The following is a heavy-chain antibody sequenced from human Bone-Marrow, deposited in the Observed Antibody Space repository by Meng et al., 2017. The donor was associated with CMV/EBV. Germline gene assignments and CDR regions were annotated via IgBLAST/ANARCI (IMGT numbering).Heavy chain of an antibody. CDR1: GFTFGDYA. V-gene: IGHV3-49*04. J-gene: IGHJ3*02. D-gene: IGHD3-3*01. Sequence: GESLKISCTASGFTFGDYAMSWVRQAPGKGLEWVGFIRSKAYGGTTEYAASVKGRFTISRDDSKSIAYLQMNSLKTEDTAVYYCRSSDFWSGGGFLVAIWGQGQWVTFSS. CDR3: RSSDFWSGGGFLVAI. CDR2: IRSKAYGGTT.